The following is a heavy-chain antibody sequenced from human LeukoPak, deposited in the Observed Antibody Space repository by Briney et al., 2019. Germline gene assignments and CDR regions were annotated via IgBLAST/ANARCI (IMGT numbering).Heavy chain of an antibody. D-gene: IGHD2-2*01. CDR2: ISSSSSYI. J-gene: IGHJ3*02. CDR1: GFTFSSYS. Sequence: GGSLRLSCAASGFTFSSYSMNWVRQAPGKGLEWVSSISSSSSYIYYADSVKGRFTISRDNAKNSLYLQMNSLRAEDTAVYYCARQAEVVPAAMGAFDIWGQGTMVTVSS. CDR3: ARQAEVVPAAMGAFDI. V-gene: IGHV3-21*01.